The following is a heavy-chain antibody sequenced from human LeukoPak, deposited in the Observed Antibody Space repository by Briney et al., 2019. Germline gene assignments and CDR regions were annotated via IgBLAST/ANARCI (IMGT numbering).Heavy chain of an antibody. CDR2: ISYDGSNK. CDR3: ARSPYSSGWYSQSYYYYCGMDV. CDR1: GFTFRSSA. Sequence: PGGSLRLSCAASGFTFRSSAMSWVRQAPGKGLEWVAVISYDGSNKYYADSVKGRFTISRDNSKNTLYLQMNSLRAEDTAVYYCARSPYSSGWYSQSYYYYCGMDVWGQGTTVTVSS. D-gene: IGHD6-19*01. J-gene: IGHJ6*02. V-gene: IGHV3-30-3*01.